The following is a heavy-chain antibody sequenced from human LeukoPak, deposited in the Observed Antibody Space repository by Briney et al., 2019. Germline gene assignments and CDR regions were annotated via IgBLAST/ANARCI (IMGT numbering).Heavy chain of an antibody. CDR1: GFTFSSYA. D-gene: IGHD3-16*01. CDR2: ISGSGGST. CDR3: ARDVGYLDY. Sequence: GGSLRLSCVASGFTFSSYAVSWVRRAPGKGLEWVSVISGSGGSTHYADSVKGRFTISRDNSKNTLYLQMNSLRAEDTAVYYCARDVGYLDYWGQGTLVTVSS. J-gene: IGHJ4*02. V-gene: IGHV3-23*01.